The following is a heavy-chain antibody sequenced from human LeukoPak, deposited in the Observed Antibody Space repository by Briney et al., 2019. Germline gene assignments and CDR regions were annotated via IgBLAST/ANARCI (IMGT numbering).Heavy chain of an antibody. D-gene: IGHD3-10*01. J-gene: IGHJ6*03. CDR2: INPSGGST. CDR1: GYTFTSYY. Sequence: ASVTVSCKASGYTFTSYYMHWVRQAPGQGLEWMGIINPSGGSTSYAQKFQGRVTMTRDMSTSTVYMELSSLRSEDTTVYYCARGGYFYGSGSYYIDYYYYYMDVWGKGTTVTISS. CDR3: ARGGYFYGSGSYYIDYYYYYMDV. V-gene: IGHV1-46*01.